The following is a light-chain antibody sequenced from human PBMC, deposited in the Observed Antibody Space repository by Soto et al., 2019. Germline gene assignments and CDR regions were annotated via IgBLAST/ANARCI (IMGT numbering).Light chain of an antibody. CDR3: QQYGSSPMST. CDR1: QSVSSSY. J-gene: IGKJ2*01. Sequence: EIVLTQSPGTLSLSPGERATLSCRASQSVSSSYLAWYQQKPGQAPRLLIYGASSRATGIPDRFSGSGSGTDFTLTISRLEPEDFAVYYCQQYGSSPMSTFGQGTKLEIK. CDR2: GAS. V-gene: IGKV3-20*01.